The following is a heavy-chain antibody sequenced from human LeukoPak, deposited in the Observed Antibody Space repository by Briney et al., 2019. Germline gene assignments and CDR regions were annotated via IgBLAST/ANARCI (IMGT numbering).Heavy chain of an antibody. CDR3: ARDRGAVAGYFDY. V-gene: IGHV1-69*13. J-gene: IGHJ4*02. CDR1: GGTFSSYA. Sequence: GASVKLSCKTSGGTFSSYAISWVRQATGQGLEWMGGIIPIFGTANYAQKFQGRVTITADESTSTAYMELSSLRSEDTAVYYCARDRGAVAGYFDYWGQGTLVTVSS. D-gene: IGHD6-19*01. CDR2: IIPIFGTA.